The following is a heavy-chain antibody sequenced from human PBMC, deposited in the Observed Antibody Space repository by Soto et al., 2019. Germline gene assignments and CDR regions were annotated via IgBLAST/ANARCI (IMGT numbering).Heavy chain of an antibody. CDR1: GGTISSSNYY. CDR2: IYYSGST. D-gene: IGHD6-13*01. J-gene: IGHJ6*02. Sequence: PSVTLCLTCTPSGGTISSSNYYWRWIRQPPGQGLEWIGSIYYSGSTYYNPSLKSRVTISVDTSKNQFSLKLSSVTPEDTAVYYCARGGRVGIAAADIDYYGMDVWGQGTTVT. CDR3: ARGGRVGIAAADIDYYGMDV. V-gene: IGHV4-39*01.